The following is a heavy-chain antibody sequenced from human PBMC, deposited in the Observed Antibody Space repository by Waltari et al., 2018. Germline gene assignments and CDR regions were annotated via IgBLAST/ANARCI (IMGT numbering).Heavy chain of an antibody. Sequence: QVQLVESGGGVVQSGRSLRRSCVGSGFTFTNPALNWVRQAPGKGLEWVAVIWYDGSNKNYVDSVKGRFTISRDNSKNTMYLEMNRLRAEDTAVYFCARGDGGSGLGASDIWGQGTMVTVSS. J-gene: IGHJ3*02. CDR1: GFTFTNPA. CDR2: IWYDGSNK. V-gene: IGHV3-33*01. CDR3: ARGDGGSGLGASDI. D-gene: IGHD3-3*01.